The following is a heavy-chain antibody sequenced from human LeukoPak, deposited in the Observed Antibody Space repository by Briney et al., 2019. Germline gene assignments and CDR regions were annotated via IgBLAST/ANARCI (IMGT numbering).Heavy chain of an antibody. D-gene: IGHD4-17*01. V-gene: IGHV2-5*01. CDR3: PHRGYGDYPSSKWFDP. Sequence: SGPTLVNPTQTLTLTCTFSGFSISSGGVGVGWIRQPPGKALQWLAVIYWNDDKRYSPSLKSRLTITKDTSKSQVVLTMTNMDPVDTATYYYPHRGYGDYPSSKWFDPWGQGTLVIVSS. CDR2: IYWNDDK. J-gene: IGHJ5*02. CDR1: GFSISSGGVG.